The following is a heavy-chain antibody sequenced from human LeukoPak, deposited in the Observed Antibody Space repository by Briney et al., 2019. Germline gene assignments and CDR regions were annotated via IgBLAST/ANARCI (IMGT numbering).Heavy chain of an antibody. V-gene: IGHV4-59*01. CDR1: GGCISSYY. D-gene: IGHD4-17*01. Sequence: SETLSLTCTVSGGCISSYYWSWIRQPPGKGREWIGYIYYSGSTNYNPSLKSRVTISVDTSKNQFSLKLSSVTAADTAVYYCAREEDGVWGQGTLVTVSS. J-gene: IGHJ4*02. CDR3: AREEDGV. CDR2: IYYSGST.